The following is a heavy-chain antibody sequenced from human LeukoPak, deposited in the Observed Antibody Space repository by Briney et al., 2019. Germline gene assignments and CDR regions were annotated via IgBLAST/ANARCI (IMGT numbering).Heavy chain of an antibody. Sequence: SGTLSLTCAVSGGSISSSNWWSWVRQPPGKGLEWIGEIYHSGSTNYNPSLKSRVTISVDTSKNQFSLKLSSVTAADTAVYYCARGSRTYYDFWSGYANWFDPWGQGTLVTVSS. D-gene: IGHD3-3*01. CDR3: ARGSRTYYDFWSGYANWFDP. CDR1: GGSISSSNW. J-gene: IGHJ5*02. CDR2: IYHSGST. V-gene: IGHV4-4*02.